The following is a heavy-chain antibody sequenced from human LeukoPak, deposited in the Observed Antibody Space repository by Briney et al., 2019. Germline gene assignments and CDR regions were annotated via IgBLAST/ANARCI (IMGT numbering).Heavy chain of an antibody. CDR3: ARYATVLYGMDV. CDR1: GFTFSIYG. V-gene: IGHV3-21*01. CDR2: ISSRSSDI. Sequence: GGSLRLSCAACGFTFSIYGMNWVRRAPGKGGEGGSSISSRSSDIFYADSVEGRFTIPRHNAKNSLYLQMNSLRAEDTAVYYCARYATVLYGMDVWGPGTTVTVSS. D-gene: IGHD2-15*01. J-gene: IGHJ6*02.